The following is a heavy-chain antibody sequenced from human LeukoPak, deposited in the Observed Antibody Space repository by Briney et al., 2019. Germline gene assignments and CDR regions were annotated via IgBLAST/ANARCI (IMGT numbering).Heavy chain of an antibody. CDR3: ARDGYSSSSRGWFDP. CDR2: IYHSGST. V-gene: IGHV4-38-2*02. Sequence: SETLSLTCTVSGYSISSGYYWGWIRQPPGKGLEWIGSIYHSGSTYYNPSLKSRVTISVDTSKNQFSLKLSSVTAADTAVYYCARDGYSSSSRGWFDPWGQGTLVTVSS. D-gene: IGHD6-6*01. J-gene: IGHJ5*02. CDR1: GYSISSGYY.